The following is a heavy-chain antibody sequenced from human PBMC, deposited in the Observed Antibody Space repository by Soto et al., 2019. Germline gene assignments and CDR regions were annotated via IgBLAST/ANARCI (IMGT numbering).Heavy chain of an antibody. CDR1: GFTFSSYW. CDR3: AREEADSSADLIDP. CDR2: IKQDGSEK. J-gene: IGHJ5*02. D-gene: IGHD6-19*01. V-gene: IGHV3-7*01. Sequence: EVQLVESGGGLVQPGGSLRLSCAASGFTFSSYWMSWVRQAPGKGLEWVANIKQDGSEKYYVDSVKGRFTISRDNAKNSLYLKMNSLRAEDPAVYYCAREEADSSADLIDPWGQGTLVTVSS.